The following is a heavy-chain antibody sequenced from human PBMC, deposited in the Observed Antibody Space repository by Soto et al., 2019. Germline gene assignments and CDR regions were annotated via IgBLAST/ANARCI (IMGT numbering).Heavy chain of an antibody. Sequence: SGFTFSSYAMSWGTQPPEKGLDWVLSITVSGDNTYYADPVNGRFTIARDNSKNTLFLQMTSLRAEDTAVYYCAKDRAAVAPRVRFDPWGQGTLVTVSS. CDR1: GFTFSSYA. V-gene: IGHV3-23*01. J-gene: IGHJ5*02. CDR3: AKDRAAVAPRVRFDP. CDR2: ITVSGDNT. D-gene: IGHD6-19*01.